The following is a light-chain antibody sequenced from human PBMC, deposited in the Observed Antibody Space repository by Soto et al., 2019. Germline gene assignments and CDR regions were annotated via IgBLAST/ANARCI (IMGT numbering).Light chain of an antibody. J-gene: IGKJ4*01. V-gene: IGKV1-39*01. CDR1: QSISSY. CDR3: QQSYSTPT. CDR2: AAS. Sequence: DIQMTQSPSSLSASVGDRVTITCRAGQSISSYLNWYQQKPGKAPKLLIYAASSLQSGVPSRFSGSGSGTDFTLTISSLQPEDFATYYCQQSYSTPTFGGGTKV.